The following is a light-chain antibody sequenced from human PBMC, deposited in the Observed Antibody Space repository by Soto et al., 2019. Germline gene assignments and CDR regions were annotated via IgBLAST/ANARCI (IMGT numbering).Light chain of an antibody. V-gene: IGKV3-20*01. J-gene: IGKJ5*01. CDR3: QQYGSPIT. CDR1: QSVSSSY. Sequence: EIALTQSPGTLSLSPGERATLSCRASQSVSSSYLAWYQQKPGQAPRLLIYGASSRATGIPDRFSGSGSGTDFTLTISRLEPEDFAVYYCQQYGSPITFGQGTRLEIK. CDR2: GAS.